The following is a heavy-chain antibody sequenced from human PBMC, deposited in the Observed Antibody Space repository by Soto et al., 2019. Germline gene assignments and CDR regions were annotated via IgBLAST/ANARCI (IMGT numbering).Heavy chain of an antibody. D-gene: IGHD3-3*01. CDR2: ISAYNGNT. J-gene: IGHJ5*02. CDR1: GYTFTSYG. V-gene: IGHV1-18*01. CDR3: ARVAPTYYDFWSGSFIGLSPENWFDP. Sequence: ASVKVSCKASGYTFTSYGISWVRQAPGQGLEWMGWISAYNGNTNYAQKLQGRVTMTTDTSTSTAYMELRSLRSDDTAVYYCARVAPTYYDFWSGSFIGLSPENWFDPWGQGTLVTVSS.